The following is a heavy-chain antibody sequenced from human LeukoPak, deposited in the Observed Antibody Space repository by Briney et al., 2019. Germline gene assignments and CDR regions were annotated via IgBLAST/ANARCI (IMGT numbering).Heavy chain of an antibody. Sequence: PSETLSLTCTISGGSISSSSYYWGWSRQPPGKGLEWIGSIYYSGSTYYNPSLKSRVTISVDMSKNQFSLKLSSVTAADTAVYYCARDGVRFGELFPEAFDYWGQGTLVTVSS. D-gene: IGHD3-10*01. J-gene: IGHJ4*02. CDR2: IYYSGST. V-gene: IGHV4-39*07. CDR1: GGSISSSSYY. CDR3: ARDGVRFGELFPEAFDY.